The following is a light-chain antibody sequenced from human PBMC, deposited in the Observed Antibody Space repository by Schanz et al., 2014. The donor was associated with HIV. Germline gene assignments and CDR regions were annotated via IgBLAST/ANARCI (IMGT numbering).Light chain of an antibody. CDR3: QQYYSTPWT. CDR2: WAS. CDR1: QSVLYSSHNKNY. Sequence: DIVMTQSPDSLAVSLGERATIHCKSSQSVLYSSHNKNYLAWYQQKPGQPPKLLIYWASTRESGVPDRFSGSGSGTDFTLTISSLQAEDVAVYFCQQYYSTPWTFGQGTKVEIK. V-gene: IGKV4-1*01. J-gene: IGKJ1*01.